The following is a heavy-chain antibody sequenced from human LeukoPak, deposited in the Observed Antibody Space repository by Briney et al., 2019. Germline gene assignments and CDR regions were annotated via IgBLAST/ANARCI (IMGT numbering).Heavy chain of an antibody. Sequence: GASVKVSCKASGYIFTGYYMHWVRQAPGQGLEWMGWINPNSGGTNYAQKFQGRVTMTRDTSISTAYMELSRLRSDDTAVYYCARDPSIAAAGKEGFDYWGQGTLVTVSS. CDR3: ARDPSIAAAGKEGFDY. J-gene: IGHJ4*02. CDR2: INPNSGGT. CDR1: GYIFTGYY. D-gene: IGHD6-13*01. V-gene: IGHV1-2*02.